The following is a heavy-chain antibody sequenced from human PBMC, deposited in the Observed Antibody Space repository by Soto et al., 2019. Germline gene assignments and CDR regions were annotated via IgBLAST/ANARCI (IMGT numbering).Heavy chain of an antibody. CDR1: GGSLLSSY. CDR2: IHHSGTT. J-gene: IGHJ6*02. CDR3: ARADRTLVTSYGLDV. V-gene: IGHV4-34*01. Sequence: SEPLSRTCSVSGGSLLSSYWTWIRQPPGEGLEWIVEIHHSGTTNFNPSLRSRLTISLDSSKKHSSLKLTSMTAADGAVYYCARADRTLVTSYGLDVWGQGTTVTGSS. D-gene: IGHD2-21*02.